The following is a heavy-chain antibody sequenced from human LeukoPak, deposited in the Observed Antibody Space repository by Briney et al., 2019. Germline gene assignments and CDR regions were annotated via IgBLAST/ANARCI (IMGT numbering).Heavy chain of an antibody. CDR3: ELRRGYSYGYGY. V-gene: IGHV1-69*01. D-gene: IGHD5-18*01. J-gene: IGHJ4*02. CDR2: IIPIFGTA. CDR1: GGTFSSHA. Sequence: SVKVSCKASGGTFSSHAISRVRQAPGQGLEWMGGIIPIFGTANYAQKFQGRVTITADESTSTAYMELSSLRSEDTAVYYCELRRGYSYGYGYWGQGTLVTVSS.